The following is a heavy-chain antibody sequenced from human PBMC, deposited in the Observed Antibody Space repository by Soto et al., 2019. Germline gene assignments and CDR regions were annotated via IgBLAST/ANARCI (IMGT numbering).Heavy chain of an antibody. CDR2: VHISGHS. D-gene: IGHD1-1*01. CDR3: ARVRQGCSANNCYFDP. V-gene: IGHV4-4*02. CDR1: GGSVRAPDW. Sequence: SETLSLTCTLSGGSVRAPDWWNWVRQSPDKGLEWIAEVHISGHSNYNPSLRSRVSVSIDGSKNQFYLNLNSVTAADTAIYYCARVRQGCSANNCYFDPWGQGTQVTVSS. J-gene: IGHJ5*01.